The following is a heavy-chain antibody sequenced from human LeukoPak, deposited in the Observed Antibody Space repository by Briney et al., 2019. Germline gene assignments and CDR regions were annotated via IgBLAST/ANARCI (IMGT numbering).Heavy chain of an antibody. V-gene: IGHV5-51*01. D-gene: IGHD5-18*01. CDR3: ARSTALVNFDY. CDR2: IYPGDSDT. CDR1: GYSFTNYW. J-gene: IGHJ4*02. Sequence: NLGESLKISCRGSGYSFTNYWIAWVRQMPGKGLEWMGIIYPGDSDTRYSPSFQGQVTISADKSISIAYLQWSSLKTSDTAMYYCARSTALVNFDYWGQGTLVTVSS.